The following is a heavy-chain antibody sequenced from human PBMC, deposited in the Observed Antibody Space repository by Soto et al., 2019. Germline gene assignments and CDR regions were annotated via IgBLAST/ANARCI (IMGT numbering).Heavy chain of an antibody. V-gene: IGHV4-4*07. J-gene: IGHJ4*02. CDR1: GGSISNYY. CDR2: IYSSEST. D-gene: IGHD6-13*01. CDR3: ARSLSSPRLFDY. Sequence: QVQLQESGPGLVKTSETLSLTCTVSGGSISNYYWSWIRQHAGRGLEWIGRIYSSESTNYNPSVRSRVTMAKDTSKTQLSLKLTSVNDADAAVYYCARSLSSPRLFDYWGQGTLVTVSS.